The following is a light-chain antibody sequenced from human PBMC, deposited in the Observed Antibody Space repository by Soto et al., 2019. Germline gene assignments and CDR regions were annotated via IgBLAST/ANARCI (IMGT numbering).Light chain of an antibody. Sequence: QSALTQPPSASGSPGQSVTISCTGTSSGVGRYDYVSWYQQYPGKAPKLMIYEVNKRPSEVPDRFSGSKSGNTASLTVSGLQAEDEAYYYCCSFTGTTIGVFGGGAQLTVL. CDR2: EVN. V-gene: IGLV2-8*01. CDR1: SSGVGRYDY. J-gene: IGLJ2*01. CDR3: CSFTGTTIGV.